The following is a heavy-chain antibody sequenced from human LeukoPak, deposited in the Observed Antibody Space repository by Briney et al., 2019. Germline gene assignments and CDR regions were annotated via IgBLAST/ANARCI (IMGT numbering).Heavy chain of an antibody. Sequence: GGSLRLSCAASGFTFSSYAMHWVRQAPGKGLEWVAVISYDGSNKYYADSVKGRFTISRGNSKNTLYLQMNSLRAEDTAVYYCARERRYYDSSGCPDYWGQGTLVTVSS. CDR3: ARERRYYDSSGCPDY. D-gene: IGHD3-22*01. CDR1: GFTFSSYA. V-gene: IGHV3-30-3*01. CDR2: ISYDGSNK. J-gene: IGHJ4*02.